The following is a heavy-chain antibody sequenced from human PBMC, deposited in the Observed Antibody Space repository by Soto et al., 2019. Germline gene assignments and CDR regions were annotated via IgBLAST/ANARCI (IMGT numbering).Heavy chain of an antibody. V-gene: IGHV3-66*01. D-gene: IGHD1-1*01. CDR1: GFTVSSNY. J-gene: IGHJ3*02. CDR2: IYSGGST. CDR3: ARRGVDWNDDTDAFDI. Sequence: PGGSLRLSCAASGFTVSSNYMSWVRQAPGKGLEWVSVIYSGGSTYYADSVKGRFTISRDNSKNTLYLQMNSLRAEDTAVYYCARRGVDWNDDTDAFDIWGQGTMVTVS.